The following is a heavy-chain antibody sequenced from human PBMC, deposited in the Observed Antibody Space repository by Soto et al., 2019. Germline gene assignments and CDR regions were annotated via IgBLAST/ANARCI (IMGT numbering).Heavy chain of an antibody. D-gene: IGHD2-15*01. CDR3: SIVTAYGLDV. CDR2: IIPVYGTP. V-gene: IGHV1-69*01. CDR1: GGTFSNYA. J-gene: IGHJ6*02. Sequence: QVQLEQSGAEVKKPGSSLKVSCKATGGTFSNYAISWVRQAPGQGLEWMAGIIPVYGTPNYAQRFQDRVTIIADESTTTAYMEVHSLRSDDTAIYYCSIVTAYGLDVWGHGTTVIVSS.